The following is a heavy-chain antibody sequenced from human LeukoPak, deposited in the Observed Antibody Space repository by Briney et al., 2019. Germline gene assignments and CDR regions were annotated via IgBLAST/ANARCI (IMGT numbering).Heavy chain of an antibody. CDR2: IYYSGST. J-gene: IGHJ4*02. D-gene: IGHD4-17*01. V-gene: IGHV4-39*07. CDR3: ARDRMTTVTAFDY. Sequence: SETLSLTCTVSGGSISSSSYYWGWIRQPPGKGLEWIGSIYYSGSTYYNPSLKSRVTISVDTSKNQFSLKLSSVTAADTAVYYCARDRMTTVTAFDYWGQGTLVTVSS. CDR1: GGSISSSSYY.